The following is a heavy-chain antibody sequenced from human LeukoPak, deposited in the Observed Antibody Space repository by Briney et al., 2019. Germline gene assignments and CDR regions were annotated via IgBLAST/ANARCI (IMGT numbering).Heavy chain of an antibody. CDR1: GGSISSYY. CDR3: ARADGSGSYYTPLDY. J-gene: IGHJ4*02. D-gene: IGHD3-10*01. Sequence: SETLSLTCTVSGGSISSYYWSWIRQPPGKGLEWIGYIYYSGSTNYNPSLKSRVTISVDTSKDQFSLKLSSVTAADTAVYYCARADGSGSYYTPLDYWGQGTLVTVSS. CDR2: IYYSGST. V-gene: IGHV4-59*01.